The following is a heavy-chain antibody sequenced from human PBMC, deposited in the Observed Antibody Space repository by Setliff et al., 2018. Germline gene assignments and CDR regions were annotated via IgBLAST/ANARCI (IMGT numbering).Heavy chain of an antibody. Sequence: PSETLSLTCTVSGGSISSSNWWSWVRQPPGKGLEWIGEIYHSGSTNYNPSLKSRVTISMDTSTNQFSLKLSSVTAADAAVYYCARLKTAMVDFWGQGTLVTVSS. J-gene: IGHJ4*02. CDR2: IYHSGST. CDR1: GGSISSSNW. D-gene: IGHD5-18*01. CDR3: ARLKTAMVDF. V-gene: IGHV4-4*02.